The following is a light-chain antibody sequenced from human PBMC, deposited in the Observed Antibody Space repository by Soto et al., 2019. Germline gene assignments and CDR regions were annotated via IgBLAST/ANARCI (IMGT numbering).Light chain of an antibody. V-gene: IGKV3-20*01. J-gene: IGKJ4*01. Sequence: EVVLTQSPGTLSLSPGERATLSCRAGQSVSSNYLAWYQQKPGQAPRLLIYGVSTRATGIPDRFSGSGSGTGFSLTISRLEPEDFAMYYCQQYFTSPLTFGGGTKVDIK. CDR2: GVS. CDR3: QQYFTSPLT. CDR1: QSVSSNY.